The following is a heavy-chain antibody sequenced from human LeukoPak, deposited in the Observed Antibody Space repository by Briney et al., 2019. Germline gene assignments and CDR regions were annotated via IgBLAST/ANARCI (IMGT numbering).Heavy chain of an antibody. J-gene: IGHJ4*02. CDR3: ARSDYTNFDY. V-gene: IGHV4-39*01. D-gene: IGHD4-11*01. CDR1: GGSISSSSYY. Sequence: SETLSLTCTVSGGSISSSSYYWGWIRQPPGKGLEWIGSIYYSGCTYYNPSLKSRVTISVDTSKNQFSLKLSSVTAADTAVYYCARSDYTNFDYWGQGTLVTVSS. CDR2: IYYSGCT.